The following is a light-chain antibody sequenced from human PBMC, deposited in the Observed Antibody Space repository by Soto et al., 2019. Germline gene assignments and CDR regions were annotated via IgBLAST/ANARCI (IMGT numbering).Light chain of an antibody. CDR1: QSISSW. CDR3: QQYNTYPMYS. V-gene: IGKV1-5*01. Sequence: DIQMTQSPSTLSASVGARVTITCRASQSISSWLAWYQQKPGKAPKLLIYDASSLESGVPSRFSGSGSGTEFTLTISSLQPDDFATYYCQQYNTYPMYSFGQGTKLEI. CDR2: DAS. J-gene: IGKJ2*03.